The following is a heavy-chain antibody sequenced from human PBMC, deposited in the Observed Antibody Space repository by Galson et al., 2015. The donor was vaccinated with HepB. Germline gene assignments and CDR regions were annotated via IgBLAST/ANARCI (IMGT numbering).Heavy chain of an antibody. V-gene: IGHV3-23*01. CDR3: ARGQGARAVEDAFDI. J-gene: IGHJ3*02. Sequence: SLRLSCAASGFIFSSNAMTWVRQAPGKGLEWVSTVSGNGGSTYYAESVKGRFTISRDNSKNTLYLQMSSLGAEDTAVYYCARGQGARAVEDAFDIWGQGTMVTVFS. D-gene: IGHD4-23*01. CDR2: VSGNGGST. CDR1: GFIFSSNA.